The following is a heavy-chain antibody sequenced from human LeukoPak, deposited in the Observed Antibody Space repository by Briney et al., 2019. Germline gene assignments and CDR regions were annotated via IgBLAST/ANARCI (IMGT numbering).Heavy chain of an antibody. CDR2: IYHSGST. CDR1: GGSISSSNW. CDR3: ARDLRYYDSSGYYYYYYYMDV. J-gene: IGHJ6*03. V-gene: IGHV4-4*02. Sequence: SETLSLTCAVSGGSISSSNWWSWVRQPPGKGLEWIGEIYHSGSTNYNPSLKSRVTISVDKSKNQFSLKLSSVTAADTAVYYCARDLRYYDSSGYYYYYYYMDVWGKGTTVTVSS. D-gene: IGHD3-22*01.